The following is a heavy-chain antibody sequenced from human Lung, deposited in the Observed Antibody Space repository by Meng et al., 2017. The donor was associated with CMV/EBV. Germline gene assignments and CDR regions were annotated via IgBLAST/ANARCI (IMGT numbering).Heavy chain of an antibody. Sequence: SETLSLXCTVSGGSITSYYWNWIRQPPGKKLEWIGDISHSGTSSYNPSLKSRVIITVDTSRNQFSLKLTSVAAADTAVYFCARGRDDDISLGYYYNRGFDVWGQGDXVTVSS. D-gene: IGHD3-22*01. CDR3: ARGRDDDISLGYYYNRGFDV. CDR2: ISHSGTS. V-gene: IGHV4-59*01. J-gene: IGHJ6*02. CDR1: GGSITSYY.